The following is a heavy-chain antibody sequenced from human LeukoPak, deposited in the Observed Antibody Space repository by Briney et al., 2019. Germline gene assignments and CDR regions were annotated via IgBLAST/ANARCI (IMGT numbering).Heavy chain of an antibody. D-gene: IGHD6-19*01. CDR1: GFTFSSYS. CDR2: ISSSSSYI. Sequence: GGSLRLSCAASGFTFSSYSMNWVRQAPGKGLDWVSSISSSSSYIYYADSVKGRFTISRDNAKNSLYLQMSSLRAEDTAVYYCVRAAVAGRGTDHWGQGTPVTVSS. V-gene: IGHV3-21*01. J-gene: IGHJ4*02. CDR3: VRAAVAGRGTDH.